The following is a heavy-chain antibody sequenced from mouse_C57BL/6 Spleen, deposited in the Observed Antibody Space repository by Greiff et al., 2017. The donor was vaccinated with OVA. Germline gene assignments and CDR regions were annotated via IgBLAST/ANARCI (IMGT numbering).Heavy chain of an antibody. Sequence: VQLQQPGAELVRPGSSVKLSCKASGYTFTSYWMDWVKQRPGQGLEWIGNIYPSDSETHYNQKFKDKATLTVDKSSSTAYMQLSSLTSEDSAVYYCAREGYGSTYRGYFDYWGQGTTLTVSS. CDR3: AREGYGSTYRGYFDY. J-gene: IGHJ2*01. D-gene: IGHD1-1*01. V-gene: IGHV1-61*01. CDR2: IYPSDSET. CDR1: GYTFTSYW.